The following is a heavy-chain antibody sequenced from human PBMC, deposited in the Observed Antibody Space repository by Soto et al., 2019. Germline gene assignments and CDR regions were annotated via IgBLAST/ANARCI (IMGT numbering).Heavy chain of an antibody. J-gene: IGHJ3*02. Sequence: ASVKVSCKVSGYTLTELSMHWVRQAPGKGLEVMGGFDPEDGETIYAQKFQGRVTMTEDTSTDTAYMELSSLRSEDTAVYYCAREANWGPEDAFDIWGQGTMVTVSS. V-gene: IGHV1-24*01. CDR3: AREANWGPEDAFDI. CDR2: FDPEDGET. D-gene: IGHD7-27*01. CDR1: GYTLTELS.